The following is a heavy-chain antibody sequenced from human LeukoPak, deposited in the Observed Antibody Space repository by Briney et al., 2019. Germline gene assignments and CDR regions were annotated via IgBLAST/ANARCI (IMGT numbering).Heavy chain of an antibody. D-gene: IGHD3-22*01. V-gene: IGHV1-69*05. CDR3: ARDVGYYYDSSGYYYGY. J-gene: IGHJ4*02. Sequence: ASVKVSCTASGGTFSSYAISWVRQAPGQGLEWMGGIIPIFGTANYAQKFQGRVTITTDESTSTAYMELSSLRSEDTAVYYCARDVGYYYDSSGYYYGYWGQGTLVTVSS. CDR2: IIPIFGTA. CDR1: GGTFSSYA.